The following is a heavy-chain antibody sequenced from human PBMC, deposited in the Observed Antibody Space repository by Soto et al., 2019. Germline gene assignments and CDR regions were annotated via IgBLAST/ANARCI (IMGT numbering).Heavy chain of an antibody. J-gene: IGHJ6*02. V-gene: IGHV1-18*04. CDR3: ARDYSGSWFFGLERNYYYGMDV. D-gene: IGHD6-13*01. CDR2: ISAYNGNT. CDR1: GYTFTSYG. Sequence: ASVKVSWKASGYTFTSYGISWVRQAPGQGLEWIGWISAYNGNTNYAQKLQGRVTMTTDTSTSTAYMELRSLRSDDTAVYYCARDYSGSWFFGLERNYYYGMDVWGQGTTVTVSS.